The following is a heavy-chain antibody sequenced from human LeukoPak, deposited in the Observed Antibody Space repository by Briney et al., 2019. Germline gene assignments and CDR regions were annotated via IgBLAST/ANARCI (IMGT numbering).Heavy chain of an antibody. J-gene: IGHJ4*02. CDR3: WDFRGGY. CDR2: ISANGANT. D-gene: IGHD4-23*01. V-gene: IGHV3-23*01. CDR1: GFTFDTYA. Sequence: GGSLRLSCAVSGFTFDTYAMSWVRQAPGKGLEWVSSISANGANTYYADPVKGRFTISRDSSKSTLHLQLNSLGAEDTAVYYCWDFRGGYWGQGTLVTVS.